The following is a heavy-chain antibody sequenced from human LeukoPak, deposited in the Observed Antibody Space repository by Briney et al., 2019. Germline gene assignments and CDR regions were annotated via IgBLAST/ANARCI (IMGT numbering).Heavy chain of an antibody. D-gene: IGHD3-9*01. CDR2: ISSSSRYI. CDR1: GFTFSSYS. V-gene: IGHV3-21*01. J-gene: IGHJ4*02. CDR3: ARGGSDILTQHDY. Sequence: KAGGSLRLSCAPAGFTFSSYSMNWVRQAPGEGLVWVSSISSSSRYIYYADSVKGRFTISRNNAKNSLYLQMNSLRAEDTAVYYCARGGSDILTQHDYWGQGTLVTVSS.